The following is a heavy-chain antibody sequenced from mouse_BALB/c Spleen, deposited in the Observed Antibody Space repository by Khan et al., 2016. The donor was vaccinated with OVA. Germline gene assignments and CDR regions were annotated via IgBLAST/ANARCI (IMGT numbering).Heavy chain of an antibody. Sequence: QVQLQQSGPGLVAPSQSLSITCTVSGFSLTGYGVNWVRQPPGKGLEWLGMIWGDGSTDYNSALKSRLSITKDHSKSQVFLKMNSLQTDDTARYYCARAYYANYREAMDYWGQGNSVTVSS. J-gene: IGHJ4*01. V-gene: IGHV2-6-7*01. CDR1: GFSLTGYG. CDR2: IWGDGST. D-gene: IGHD2-10*01. CDR3: ARAYYANYREAMDY.